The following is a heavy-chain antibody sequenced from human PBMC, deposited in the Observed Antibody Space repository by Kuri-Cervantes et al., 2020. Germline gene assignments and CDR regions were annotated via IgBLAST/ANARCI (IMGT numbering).Heavy chain of an antibody. Sequence: GGSLRLSCAASGFTFSDYYMSWIRQAPGKGLEWVSYISSSGSTIYYADSVKGRFTISRDNAKNSLYLQMNSLRAEDTAVYYCARDNPRWVYRDAFDIWGQGTMVTVSS. D-gene: IGHD3-16*02. J-gene: IGHJ3*02. CDR1: GFTFSDYY. CDR2: ISSSGSTI. V-gene: IGHV3-11*04. CDR3: ARDNPRWVYRDAFDI.